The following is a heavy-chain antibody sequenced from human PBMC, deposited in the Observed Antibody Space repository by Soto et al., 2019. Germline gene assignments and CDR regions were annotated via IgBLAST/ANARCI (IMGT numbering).Heavy chain of an antibody. J-gene: IGHJ4*02. D-gene: IGHD2-2*01. Sequence: GGSLRLSCVASGFTFSDYWIHWVRQAPGKGLEWVSRITPDARNTDHADSVKGQFTIFRDNAQNTVFLQMDSLRAEDTAVYYCTRPTAVSFDSWGQGTLVTVSS. V-gene: IGHV3-74*01. CDR3: TRPTAVSFDS. CDR2: ITPDARNT. CDR1: GFTFSDYW.